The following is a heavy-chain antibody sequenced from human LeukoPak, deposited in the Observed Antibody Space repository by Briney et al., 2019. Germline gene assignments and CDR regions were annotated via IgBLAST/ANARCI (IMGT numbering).Heavy chain of an antibody. Sequence: ASVKVSCKASGYTFTSYGISWVRQAPGQGLEWMGGIIPIFGTANYAQKFQGRVTMTTDTSTNTAFMELRSLTSDDTAVYYCARVPTYYYDSSGYHYWGQGTLVSVSS. J-gene: IGHJ4*02. CDR1: GYTFTSYG. V-gene: IGHV1-18*01. CDR2: IIPIFGTA. CDR3: ARVPTYYYDSSGYHY. D-gene: IGHD3-22*01.